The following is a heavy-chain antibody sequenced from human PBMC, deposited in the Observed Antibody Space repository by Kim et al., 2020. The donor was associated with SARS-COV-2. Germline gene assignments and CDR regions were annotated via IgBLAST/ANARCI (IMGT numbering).Heavy chain of an antibody. CDR1: GGAIGTYF. D-gene: IGHD3-10*01. CDR3: AREGPVKTYKCFDI. V-gene: IGHV4-59*12. CDR2: IYDSGTT. Sequence: SETLSLTCTVSGGAIGTYFWNWMRQPPGKGLEWIGYIYDSGTTSYNPSLKSRLTISVDTSKNQFSLRLSSVTAADTAVYYCAREGPVKTYKCFDIWGRGT. J-gene: IGHJ3*02.